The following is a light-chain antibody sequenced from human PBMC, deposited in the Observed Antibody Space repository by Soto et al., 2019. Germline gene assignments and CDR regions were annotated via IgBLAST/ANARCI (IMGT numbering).Light chain of an antibody. J-gene: IGKJ1*01. CDR1: QSVSSN. V-gene: IGKV3-15*01. CDR3: QQYNNWT. CDR2: DAS. Sequence: IVITQSPEKMSVSPGERATLSCRASQSVSSNLAWYQQKPGQAPRLLIYDASTRATGIPARFSGSGSGTEFTLTISSLQSEDFAVYYCQQYNNWTFGQGTKVDI.